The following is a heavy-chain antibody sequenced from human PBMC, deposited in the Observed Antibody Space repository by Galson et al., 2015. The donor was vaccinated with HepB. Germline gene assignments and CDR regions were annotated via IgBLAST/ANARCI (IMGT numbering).Heavy chain of an antibody. D-gene: IGHD2-15*01. J-gene: IGHJ6*03. V-gene: IGHV4-30-4*01. CDR1: GGSISSGDYY. CDR3: ASAPLGYCSGGSCPPYMDV. Sequence: TLSLTCTVSGGSISSGDYYWSWIRQPPGKGLEWIGYIYYSGSTYYNPSLKSRVTISVDTSKNQFSLKLSSVTAADTAVYYCASAPLGYCSGGSCPPYMDVWGKGTTVTVSS. CDR2: IYYSGST.